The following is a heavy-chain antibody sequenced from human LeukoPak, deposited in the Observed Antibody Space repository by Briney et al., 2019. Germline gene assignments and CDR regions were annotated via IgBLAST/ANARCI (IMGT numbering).Heavy chain of an antibody. J-gene: IGHJ3*02. D-gene: IGHD3-16*02. V-gene: IGHV3-23*01. CDR1: GFTFSSYG. CDR3: ATGGGPMITFGGVIVIRAFDI. Sequence: GRSLRLSCAASGFTFSSYGMHWVRQAPGKGLEWVSAISGSGGSTYYADSVKGRFTISRDNSKNTLYLQMNSLRAEDTAVYYCATGGGPMITFGGVIVIRAFDIWGQGTMVTVSS. CDR2: ISGSGGST.